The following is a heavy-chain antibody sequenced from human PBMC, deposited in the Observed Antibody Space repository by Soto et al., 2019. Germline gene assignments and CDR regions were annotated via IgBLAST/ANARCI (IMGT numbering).Heavy chain of an antibody. J-gene: IGHJ4*02. D-gene: IGHD2-2*02. Sequence: QVQLVQSGAEVKKPGASVKVSCKASGYTFTSYAMHWVRQAPGQRLEWMGWINAGNGNTKYSQKFQGRVTITRDTSASKAYMELSSLRSEDTAVYYCARGVGLYSNYDYWGQGTLVTVSS. CDR3: ARGVGLYSNYDY. CDR1: GYTFTSYA. V-gene: IGHV1-3*01. CDR2: INAGNGNT.